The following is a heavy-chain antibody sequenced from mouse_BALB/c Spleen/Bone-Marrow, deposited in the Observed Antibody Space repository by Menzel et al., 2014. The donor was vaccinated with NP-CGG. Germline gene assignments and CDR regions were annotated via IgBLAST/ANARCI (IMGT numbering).Heavy chain of an antibody. V-gene: IGHV2-9*02. CDR3: ARDGVYGSHYYAMDY. CDR2: IWAGGST. D-gene: IGHD1-1*02. J-gene: IGHJ4*01. CDR1: GFSLTSYG. Sequence: VKLMESGPGLVAPSQSLSITCTVSGFSLTSYGVHWVRQPPGKGLEWLGVIWAGGSTNYNSALMSRLSISKDNSKSQVFLKMNSLQTDDTAMYYCARDGVYGSHYYAMDYWGRGTSVTVSS.